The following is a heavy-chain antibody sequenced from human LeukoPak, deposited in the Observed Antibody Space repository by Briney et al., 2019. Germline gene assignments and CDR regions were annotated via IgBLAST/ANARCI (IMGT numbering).Heavy chain of an antibody. CDR3: AKIRWGGDTFDI. J-gene: IGHJ3*02. CDR1: GFTFTDFY. D-gene: IGHD3-16*01. Sequence: PGGSLRLSCAASGFTFTDFYMNWVRQAPGKGLEWVSWISPTSSYMYYADSVKGRFTISRDNSKNTLYLQMNSLRAEDTAVYYCAKIRWGGDTFDIWGQGTMVTVSS. CDR2: ISPTSSYM. V-gene: IGHV3-21*04.